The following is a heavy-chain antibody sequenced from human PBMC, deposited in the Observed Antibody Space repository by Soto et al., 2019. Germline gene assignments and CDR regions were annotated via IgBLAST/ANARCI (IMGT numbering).Heavy chain of an antibody. CDR1: GYTFTRYG. CDR2: ISGYKGDT. D-gene: IGHD2-8*01. V-gene: IGHV1-18*01. J-gene: IGHJ6*02. CDR3: AKNGQPPYYYYGLDV. Sequence: QGQLVQSEAEVKKPGASVKVSCKASGYTFTRYGISWARQAPGQGLEWLGWISGYKGDTTYAQKFQGRVPMTIDTSTSTAYMELRSLTSDDTAAYYCAKNGQPPYYYYGLDVWGQVNKGNVSS.